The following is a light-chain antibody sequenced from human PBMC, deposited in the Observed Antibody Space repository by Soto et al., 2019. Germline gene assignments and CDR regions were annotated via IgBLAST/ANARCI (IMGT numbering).Light chain of an antibody. Sequence: EIVMTQSPATLSVSPGERATLSCRASHSVSTNLAWYQQKPGQAPRLLIYDASTRATDIPARFSGTGSGTEFTLTISSLQSEDFAVYYCQQYNNWPPLTFGQGTRLEIK. CDR2: DAS. CDR3: QQYNNWPPLT. J-gene: IGKJ5*01. CDR1: HSVSTN. V-gene: IGKV3-15*01.